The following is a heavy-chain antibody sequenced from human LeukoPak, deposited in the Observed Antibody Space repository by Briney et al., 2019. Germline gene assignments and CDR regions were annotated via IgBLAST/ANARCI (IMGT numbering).Heavy chain of an antibody. CDR2: ISAYNGDT. CDR3: ARVAAEVVGVPGAIGFGWLRRDYYYMDV. V-gene: IGHV1-18*01. Sequence: ASVKVSCKASGYSFTTYGFSWVRQAPGQGLEWMGWISAYNGDTNYAQKLQGRVTMTRDMSTSTVYMELSSLRSEDTAVYYCARVAAEVVGVPGAIGFGWLRRDYYYMDVWGKGTTVTVSS. D-gene: IGHD2-2*02. CDR1: GYSFTTYG. J-gene: IGHJ6*03.